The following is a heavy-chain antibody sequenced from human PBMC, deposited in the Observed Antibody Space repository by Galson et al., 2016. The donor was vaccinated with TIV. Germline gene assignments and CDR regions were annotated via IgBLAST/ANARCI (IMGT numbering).Heavy chain of an antibody. D-gene: IGHD2-21*01. CDR3: TRGRIVPRRTDYYYAMAV. Sequence: LTCAVSPESVTGYYWSWIRQPPGKGLEWIGEINHRGVTKYNPSLRSRVTISASNNHFSLKLTSATAADTAIYYCTRGRIVPRRTDYYYAMAVWGQGTSVIVSS. CDR2: INHRGVT. V-gene: IGHV4-34*01. CDR1: PESVTGYY. J-gene: IGHJ6*02.